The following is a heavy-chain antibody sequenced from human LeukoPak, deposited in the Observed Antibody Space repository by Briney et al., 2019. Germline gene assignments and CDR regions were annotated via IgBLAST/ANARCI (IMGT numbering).Heavy chain of an antibody. CDR2: ISGSGGST. V-gene: IGHV3-23*01. J-gene: IGHJ5*02. CDR1: GLTFSSYA. D-gene: IGHD5-18*01. CDR3: AKDRRFIQLCP. Sequence: GGSLRLSCAASGLTFSSYAMSGVRQAPGKGREWVSAISGSGGSTYCADSVRGRFTISRDNSKNTLYLQMNSLRAEDTAVYYCAKDRRFIQLCPWGQGTLVTVSS.